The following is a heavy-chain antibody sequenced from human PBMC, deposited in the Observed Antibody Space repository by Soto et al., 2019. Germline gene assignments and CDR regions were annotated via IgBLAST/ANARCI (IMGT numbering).Heavy chain of an antibody. V-gene: IGHV3-33*01. CDR3: ARAVSTTAVNGFDP. CDR2: IWNNGNTN. CDR1: GFTFWNYG. D-gene: IGHD2-2*01. Sequence: QVQLVESGGGVVQPGRSLRLSCAASGFTFWNYGMHWVRQAPGKGPEWVATIWNNGNTNYYADSVTGRLTISRDNSRNTLYLEMNSRRGEDTAVYYCARAVSTTAVNGFDPWGQGTQVTVSS. J-gene: IGHJ5*02.